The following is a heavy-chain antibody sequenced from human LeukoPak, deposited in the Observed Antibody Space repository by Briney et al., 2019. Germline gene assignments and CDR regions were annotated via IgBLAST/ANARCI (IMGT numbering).Heavy chain of an antibody. CDR1: GFSFTTYW. CDR2: IYPEDSET. V-gene: IGHV5-51*01. Sequence: GESLKISCQASGFSFTTYWIAWVRQKPGKGLEWMGIIYPEDSETRYNPSFQGQVTISADKSISTAYLQWSSLKASDTAMYYCARGERGNWGLYYFDYWGQGTLVTVSS. CDR3: ARGERGNWGLYYFDY. D-gene: IGHD7-27*01. J-gene: IGHJ4*02.